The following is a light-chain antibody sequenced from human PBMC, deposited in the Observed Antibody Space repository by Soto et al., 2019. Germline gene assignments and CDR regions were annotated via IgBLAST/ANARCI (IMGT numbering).Light chain of an antibody. Sequence: DIVMTQSPATLSVSPGERATLSCRASQSVSSSYLAWYQQKPGQAPRLLIYGASSRTTGIPDRFSGSGSGTAFTLTISRLEPEDCAVDNCQKYGSSPETFXQGTKV. CDR3: QKYGSSPET. V-gene: IGKV3-20*01. CDR1: QSVSSSY. CDR2: GAS. J-gene: IGKJ1*01.